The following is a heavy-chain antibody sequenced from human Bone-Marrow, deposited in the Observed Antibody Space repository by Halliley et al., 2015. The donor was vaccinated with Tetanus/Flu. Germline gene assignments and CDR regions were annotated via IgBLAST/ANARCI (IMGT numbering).Heavy chain of an antibody. D-gene: IGHD3-3*02. CDR2: MNPNSGNT. J-gene: IGHJ5*02. CDR1: GYSFTSYD. CDR3: ARGTRALES. V-gene: IGHV1-8*01. Sequence: QLVQSGAEMKKPGASVKVSCKASGYSFTSYDLNWVRQATGQGLEWMGWMNPNSGNTGYAQKFQGRVTMTRNTSISTAYMELSSLISDATAVYYCARGTRALESWGQGTLVTVSS.